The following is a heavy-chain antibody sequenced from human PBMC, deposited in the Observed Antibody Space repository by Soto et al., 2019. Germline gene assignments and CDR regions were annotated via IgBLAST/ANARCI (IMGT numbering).Heavy chain of an antibody. J-gene: IGHJ4*02. CDR3: ARTKYYYDTTAYIFDY. CDR2: IYHSGGP. V-gene: IGHV4-30-4*01. D-gene: IGHD3-22*01. Sequence: SETLSLTCTVSGGSISSGDYWSWIRQPLGKGQEWIGYIYHSGGPYYNPSLNSRATMSVDTSQNQFSLKLSSVSAADTAVYYCARTKYYYDTTAYIFDYWGQGALVTVSS. CDR1: GGSISSGDY.